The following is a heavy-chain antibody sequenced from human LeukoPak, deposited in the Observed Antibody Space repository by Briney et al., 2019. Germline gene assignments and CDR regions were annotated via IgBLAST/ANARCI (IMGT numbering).Heavy chain of an antibody. CDR1: GFTFSSYW. D-gene: IGHD6-19*01. V-gene: IGHV3-74*01. CDR3: ARADGSGWLTY. CDR2: MNNDGSST. Sequence: PGGSLRLSCAASGFTFSSYWMHWVRQAPGKGLVWVSRMNNDGSSTIYADSVKGRFTISRDNAKHTLYLQMNSLRAEDTAVYYCARADGSGWLTYWGQGTLVTVSS. J-gene: IGHJ4*02.